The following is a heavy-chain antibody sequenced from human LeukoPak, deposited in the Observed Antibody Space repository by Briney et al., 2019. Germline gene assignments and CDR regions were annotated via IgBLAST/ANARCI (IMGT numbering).Heavy chain of an antibody. J-gene: IGHJ4*02. Sequence: SETLSLTCTVSGGSISSYYWSWIRQPAGKGLEWIGRIYTSGSTNYNPSLKSRVTISVDTSKNQFSLKLSSVTAADTAVYYCATGGYSYGWYYFDYWGQGTLITVSS. CDR1: GGSISSYY. D-gene: IGHD5-18*01. CDR3: ATGGYSYGWYYFDY. CDR2: IYTSGST. V-gene: IGHV4-4*07.